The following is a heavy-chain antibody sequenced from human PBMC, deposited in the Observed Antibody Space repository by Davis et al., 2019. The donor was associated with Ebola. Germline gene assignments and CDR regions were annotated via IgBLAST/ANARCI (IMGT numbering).Heavy chain of an antibody. CDR3: TRGLGIDNFDF. V-gene: IGHV1-18*01. D-gene: IGHD7-27*01. CDR2: INPENDNR. CDR1: GYSFTNYG. Sequence: ASVKVSCKASGYSFTNYGITWVRQAPGQGLEWMGWINPENDNRNLAQKFQGRVTMSKDTVSHTAFLELLSLESDDTAVYYCTRGLGIDNFDFWGQGTLVTVSS. J-gene: IGHJ4*02.